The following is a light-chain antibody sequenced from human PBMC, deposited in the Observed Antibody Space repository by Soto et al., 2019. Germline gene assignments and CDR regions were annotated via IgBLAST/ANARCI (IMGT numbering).Light chain of an antibody. CDR3: QQYTNYPWT. V-gene: IGKV1-5*01. CDR2: DAS. Sequence: DIQMTQSPSTLSASVGDRVTITCRASQRISRYLAWYQQKPGEAPKLLIYDASSLQSGVPSRFSGSGSGTEFSLSITGLQPDDFATYYCQQYTNYPWTFGQGTKVDI. CDR1: QRISRY. J-gene: IGKJ1*01.